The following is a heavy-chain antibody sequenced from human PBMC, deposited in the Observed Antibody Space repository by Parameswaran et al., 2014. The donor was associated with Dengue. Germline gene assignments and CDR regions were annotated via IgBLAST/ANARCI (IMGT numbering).Heavy chain of an antibody. J-gene: IGHJ6*02. V-gene: IGHV3-33*01. CDR3: ARERSRGEPNYYYYGMDV. D-gene: IGHD1-14*01. Sequence: WIRQPPGKGLEWVAVIWYDGSNKYYADSVKGRFTISRDNSKNTLYLQMNSLRAEDTAVYYCARERSRGEPNYYYYGMDVWGQGTTVTVSS. CDR2: IWYDGSNK.